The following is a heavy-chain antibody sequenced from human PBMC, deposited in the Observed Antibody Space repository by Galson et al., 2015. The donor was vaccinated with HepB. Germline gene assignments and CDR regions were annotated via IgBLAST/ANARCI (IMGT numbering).Heavy chain of an antibody. CDR3: ARDGPQDYYDSSGYYYFDY. Sequence: QSGAEVKKPGASVKVSCKTSGCTFTTYGISWVRQAPGQGLEWMGWISAYTSNTNNAQKFQGRVTMTTDTATSTAYMELRSLRSDDTAVYYCARDGPQDYYDSSGYYYFDYWGQGTPVTVSS. J-gene: IGHJ4*02. D-gene: IGHD3-22*01. CDR1: GCTFTTYG. V-gene: IGHV1-18*01. CDR2: ISAYTSNT.